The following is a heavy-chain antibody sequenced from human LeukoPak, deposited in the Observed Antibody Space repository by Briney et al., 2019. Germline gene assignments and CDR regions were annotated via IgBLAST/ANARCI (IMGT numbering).Heavy chain of an antibody. CDR1: GFTFNTYA. V-gene: IGHV3-30-3*01. CDR3: AKDSTIVGATLFDY. CDR2: ISYDGSDK. Sequence: GKSLRLSCTTSGFTFNTYAMHWVCQAPGRGLEWVTLISYDGSDKFYADSVKGRFTISRDNSKNTLYLQMNSLRAGDTAVYYCAKDSTIVGATLFDYWGQGTLVTVSS. J-gene: IGHJ4*02. D-gene: IGHD1-26*01.